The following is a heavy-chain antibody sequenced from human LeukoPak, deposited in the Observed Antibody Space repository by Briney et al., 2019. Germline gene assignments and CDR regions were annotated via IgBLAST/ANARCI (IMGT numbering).Heavy chain of an antibody. V-gene: IGHV4-34*12. Sequence: SETVSLTCAVYGGSFSDYYWTWIRQPPGKGLEWIGEIIHSGTTKYNPSLKSRVSISVDTSKNQFSLKLSSVTAADTAVYYCARLDVIRGVVRRKRGLDYWGQGTLVTVSS. CDR1: GGSFSDYY. CDR3: ARLDVIRGVVRRKRGLDY. J-gene: IGHJ4*02. CDR2: IIHSGTT. D-gene: IGHD3-10*01.